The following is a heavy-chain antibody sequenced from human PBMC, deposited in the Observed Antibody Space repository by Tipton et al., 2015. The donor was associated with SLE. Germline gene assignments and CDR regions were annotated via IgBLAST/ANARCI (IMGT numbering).Heavy chain of an antibody. V-gene: IGHV4-61*02. J-gene: IGHJ5*02. CDR1: GGSISSGRYY. Sequence: TLSLTCTVSGGSISSGRYYWSWIRQPAGKGLEWIGRIYTSGSTNYNPSLKSRVTIPADTSKNQFSLKLTSVTVADTAVYYCTRGGRGDGANPFDPWGQGTLVTVPS. CDR3: TRGGRGDGANPFDP. D-gene: IGHD4/OR15-4a*01. CDR2: IYTSGST.